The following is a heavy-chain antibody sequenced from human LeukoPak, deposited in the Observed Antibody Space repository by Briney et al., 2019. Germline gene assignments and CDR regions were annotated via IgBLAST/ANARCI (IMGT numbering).Heavy chain of an antibody. CDR2: INQDGSEK. V-gene: IGHV3-7*01. CDR1: GFTFSYYW. D-gene: IGHD2-2*01. Sequence: GGSLRLSCAAPGFTFSYYWMSWVRQAPGRGLEWVANINQDGSEKHYVDSVKGRFTISTDNAKNSLYLQMNSLRAEDTAVYYCARDPAPDIVVVPAAKGFDPWGQGTLVTVSS. CDR3: ARDPAPDIVVVPAAKGFDP. J-gene: IGHJ5*02.